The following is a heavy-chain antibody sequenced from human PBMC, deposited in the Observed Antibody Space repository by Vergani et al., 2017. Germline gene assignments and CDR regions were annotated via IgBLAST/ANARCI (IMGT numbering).Heavy chain of an antibody. CDR1: GFTFSSYA. V-gene: IGHV3-9*01. CDR2: ISWNSGSI. Sequence: EVQLLESGGGLVQPGGSLRLSCAASGFTFSSYAMSWVRQAPGKGLEWVSGISWNSGSIGYADSVKGRFTISRDNAKNSLYQQMNSLRAEDTALYYCAKDMSYGYYKSKHFDYWGQGTLVTVSS. D-gene: IGHD5-18*01. CDR3: AKDMSYGYYKSKHFDY. J-gene: IGHJ4*02.